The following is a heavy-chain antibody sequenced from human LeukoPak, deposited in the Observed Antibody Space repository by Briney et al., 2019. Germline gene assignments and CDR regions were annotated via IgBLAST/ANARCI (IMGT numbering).Heavy chain of an antibody. Sequence: ASVKVSCKASGYTFTGYYMHWVRQAPGQGLEWMGWINPNSGGTNYAQKFQGRVTMTRDTSISTAYMELSRLRSDDTAVYYCAAPSGELVDHQIGDYFGIWGQGTMVTVSS. CDR1: GYTFTGYY. CDR2: INPNSGGT. CDR3: AAPSGELVDHQIGDYFGI. V-gene: IGHV1-2*02. J-gene: IGHJ3*02. D-gene: IGHD1-26*01.